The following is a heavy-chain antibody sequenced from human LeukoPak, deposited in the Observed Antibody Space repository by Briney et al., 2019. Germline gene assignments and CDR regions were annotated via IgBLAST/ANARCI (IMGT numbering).Heavy chain of an antibody. Sequence: PSETLSLTCAVYGGSFSGYYWSLIRHPPGEGLEWIGEINHSGSTNYNPSLKSRVTISVDTSKNQFSLQLSSVTAADTAVYYCARGQSSGLENWFDPWGQGTLVTVSS. D-gene: IGHD6-19*01. V-gene: IGHV4-34*01. CDR1: GGSFSGYY. CDR3: ARGQSSGLENWFDP. J-gene: IGHJ5*02. CDR2: INHSGST.